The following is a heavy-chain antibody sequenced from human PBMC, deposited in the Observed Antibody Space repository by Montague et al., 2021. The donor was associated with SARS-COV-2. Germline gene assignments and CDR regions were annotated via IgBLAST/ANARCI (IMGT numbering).Heavy chain of an antibody. CDR2: IDWDDDK. CDR3: AREYSSGVYFDY. V-gene: IGHV2-70*11. Sequence: VIPTQTLTLTCTFSGFSLSTSGMCVSWIRQPPGKALEWLARIDWDDDKYYSTSLKTRLTIPKDTSKNQVVLTMTNMDPVDTATYYCAREYSSGVYFDYWGQGTLVTVSS. J-gene: IGHJ4*02. D-gene: IGHD6-19*01. CDR1: GFSLSTSGMC.